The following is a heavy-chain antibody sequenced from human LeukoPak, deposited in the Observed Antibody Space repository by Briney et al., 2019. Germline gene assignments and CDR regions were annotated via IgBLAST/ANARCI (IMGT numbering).Heavy chain of an antibody. V-gene: IGHV1-69*04. CDR2: IIPIFGIA. Sequence: GSSVKVSCKAFGGTFSSYAISWVRQAPGQGLEWMGRIIPIFGIANYAQKFQGRVTITADKSTSTAYMELSSLRSEDTAVYYCARIWEVGWYAYWGQGTLVTVSS. CDR1: GGTFSSYA. D-gene: IGHD6-19*01. J-gene: IGHJ4*02. CDR3: ARIWEVGWYAY.